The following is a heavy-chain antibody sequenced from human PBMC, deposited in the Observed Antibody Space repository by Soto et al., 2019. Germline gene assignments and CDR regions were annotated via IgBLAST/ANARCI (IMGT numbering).Heavy chain of an antibody. D-gene: IGHD5-12*01. Sequence: QITLKESGPTLVKPTQTLTLTCTFSGFSLSTSGVGVGWIRQPPGKALEWLALIYWDDDKRYSPSLKSRLTITTDTSKNPVVLTRTNMDPVDTATYDCAHRRGDGYNRYWYFDLWGRGTLVTVSS. CDR1: GFSLSTSGVG. V-gene: IGHV2-5*02. J-gene: IGHJ2*01. CDR3: AHRRGDGYNRYWYFDL. CDR2: IYWDDDK.